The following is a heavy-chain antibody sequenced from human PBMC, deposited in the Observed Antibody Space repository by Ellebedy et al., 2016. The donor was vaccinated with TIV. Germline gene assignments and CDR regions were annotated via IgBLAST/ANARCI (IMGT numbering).Heavy chain of an antibody. J-gene: IGHJ5*01. D-gene: IGHD6-13*01. V-gene: IGHV4-59*01. CDR1: GGSISSYY. CDR3: ARAQFWQLVQGWFDS. CDR2: IYSSGTT. Sequence: SETLSLTCTVSGGSISSYYWSWIRQPPGKGLEWIGYIYSSGTTNYNPSLKSRVTISVDTSKNQFSLNLSSVTAADTAVYYCARAQFWQLVQGWFDSWGQGTLVTVSS.